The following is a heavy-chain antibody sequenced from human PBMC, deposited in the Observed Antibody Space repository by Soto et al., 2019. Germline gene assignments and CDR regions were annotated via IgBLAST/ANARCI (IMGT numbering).Heavy chain of an antibody. V-gene: IGHV3-21*01. CDR1: GFTFSSYS. Sequence: AGSLRLSCAASGFTFSSYSMNWVRQAPGKGLEWVSSISSSSSYIYYAASVKGRFTISRDNAKNSLYLQMNSLRAEDTAVYYCARDPGRWLPNHFDYWGQGTLVTVSS. D-gene: IGHD5-12*01. CDR2: ISSSSSYI. CDR3: ARDPGRWLPNHFDY. J-gene: IGHJ4*02.